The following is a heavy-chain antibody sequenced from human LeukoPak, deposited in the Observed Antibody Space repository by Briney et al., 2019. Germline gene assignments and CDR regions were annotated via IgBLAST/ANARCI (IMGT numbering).Heavy chain of an antibody. V-gene: IGHV1-8*03. CDR2: MSSKSGHT. J-gene: IGHJ5*02. CDR3: AKGRASAGGYSGYDWGDWFDP. D-gene: IGHD5-12*01. CDR1: GYSFPTYD. Sequence: GASVKVSCKASGYSFPTYDINWVRQATGQGLQWMGWMSSKSGHTAYAQKFQGRVIFTRNISISTAYMEVGSLTSEDTAVYYCAKGRASAGGYSGYDWGDWFDPWGQGTLVTVSS.